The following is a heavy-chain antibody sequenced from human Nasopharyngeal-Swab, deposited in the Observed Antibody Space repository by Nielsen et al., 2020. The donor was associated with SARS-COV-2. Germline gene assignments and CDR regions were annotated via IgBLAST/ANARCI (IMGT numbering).Heavy chain of an antibody. Sequence: GGSLRLSCAASGFTFSSYGMHWVRQAPGKGLEWVAVIWYDGINKYYADSVKGRFTISRDNSKNTLYLQMNSLRAEDTAVYYCAAVGRGAVAAYYWGQGTLVTVSS. CDR1: GFTFSSYG. CDR2: IWYDGINK. CDR3: AAVGRGAVAAYY. J-gene: IGHJ4*02. D-gene: IGHD6-19*01. V-gene: IGHV3-33*01.